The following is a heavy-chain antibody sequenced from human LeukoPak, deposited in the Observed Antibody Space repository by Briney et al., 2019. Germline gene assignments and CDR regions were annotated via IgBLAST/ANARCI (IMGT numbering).Heavy chain of an antibody. D-gene: IGHD3-3*01. Sequence: ASVKVSCKASGYTFTGYYMHWVRQAPGQGLEWMGWINPNSGGTNYAQKFQGRVTMTRDTSISTAYMELGRLRSDDTAVYYCARASITIFGVVMGDYWGQGTLVTVSS. CDR3: ARASITIFGVVMGDY. CDR1: GYTFTGYY. J-gene: IGHJ4*02. CDR2: INPNSGGT. V-gene: IGHV1-2*02.